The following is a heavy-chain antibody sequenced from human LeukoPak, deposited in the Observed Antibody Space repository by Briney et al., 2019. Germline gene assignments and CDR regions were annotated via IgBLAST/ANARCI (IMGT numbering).Heavy chain of an antibody. Sequence: GGSLRHSCAASGFSFRSYSMCWVCQAPRKRLWRGAVIYYEGSNKYYADSVKGRFTISRDNSKNTLYLQMNSLRAEDTAVYYCARGLTNWNDVDYYYYGMDVWGQGTTVTVSS. CDR2: IYYEGSNK. V-gene: IGHV3-33*01. D-gene: IGHD1-1*01. J-gene: IGHJ6*02. CDR1: GFSFRSYS. CDR3: ARGLTNWNDVDYYYYGMDV.